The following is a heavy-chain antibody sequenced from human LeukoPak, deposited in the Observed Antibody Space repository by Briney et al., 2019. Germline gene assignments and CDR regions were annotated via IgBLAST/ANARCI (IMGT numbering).Heavy chain of an antibody. Sequence: GGSLRLSCAASGFTFSSYWMNWVRQAPGKGLEWVSSISSSSSYIYYADSVKGRFTISRDNAKNSLYLQMNSLRAEDTAVYYCARDPYCSGGSCYPPPDYWGQGTLVTVSS. D-gene: IGHD2-15*01. J-gene: IGHJ4*02. CDR3: ARDPYCSGGSCYPPPDY. CDR2: ISSSSSYI. V-gene: IGHV3-21*01. CDR1: GFTFSSYW.